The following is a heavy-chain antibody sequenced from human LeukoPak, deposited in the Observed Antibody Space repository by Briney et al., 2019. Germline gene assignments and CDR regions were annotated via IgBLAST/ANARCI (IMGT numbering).Heavy chain of an antibody. D-gene: IGHD3-22*01. CDR1: GGSISSSGYC. CDR2: IDYSGNT. CDR3: ARAPFNIYDSSGYLDY. Sequence: SETLSLTCTVSGGSISSSGYCWGWIRQPPGKGLEWIGSIDYSGNTNYNPSLKSRVTIAVDMSKNQFSLKLSSVTAADTAVYYCARAPFNIYDSSGYLDYWGQGTLVTVSS. V-gene: IGHV4-39*01. J-gene: IGHJ4*02.